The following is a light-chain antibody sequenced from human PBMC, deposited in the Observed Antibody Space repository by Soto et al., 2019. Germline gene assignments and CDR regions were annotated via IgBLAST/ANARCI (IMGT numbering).Light chain of an antibody. CDR3: CSYAGSFVV. V-gene: IGLV2-11*01. J-gene: IGLJ2*01. CDR1: SSDVGGYNY. Sequence: QSALTQPRSVSGSPGQSVTISCTGNSSDVGGYNYVSWYQQHPGKAPKLMIYDVSKRPSGVPDRFSGSKSGNTAYLTISGLQAEDEADYYCCSYAGSFVVFGGGTKLTVL. CDR2: DVS.